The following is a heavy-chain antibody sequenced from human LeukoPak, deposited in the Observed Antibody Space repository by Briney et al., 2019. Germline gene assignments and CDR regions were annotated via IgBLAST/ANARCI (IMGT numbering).Heavy chain of an antibody. Sequence: GESLKISCRGSGYNFGLFWIGWVRQMPGKGLEWMGIIYPYDSDTRYSPSFQGQVTISADMSISTAYLEWSSLKASDTAMYYCATGRTAAAGPNFDYWGQGTLVTVSS. CDR1: GYNFGLFW. V-gene: IGHV5-51*01. CDR2: IYPYDSDT. D-gene: IGHD6-13*01. J-gene: IGHJ4*02. CDR3: ATGRTAAAGPNFDY.